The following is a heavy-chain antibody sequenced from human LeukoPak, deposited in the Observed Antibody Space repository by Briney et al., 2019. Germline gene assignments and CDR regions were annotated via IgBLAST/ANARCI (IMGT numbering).Heavy chain of an antibody. J-gene: IGHJ4*02. CDR2: MNPNSGNT. D-gene: IGHD3-3*01. CDR1: GYTFTSYD. Sequence: GASVKVSCKASGYTFTSYDINWVRQATGQGLEWMGWMNPNSGNTGYAQKFRGRVTITRNTSISTAYMELSSLRSEDTAVYYCARSITLTGDFDYWGQGTLVTVSS. CDR3: ARSITLTGDFDY. V-gene: IGHV1-8*03.